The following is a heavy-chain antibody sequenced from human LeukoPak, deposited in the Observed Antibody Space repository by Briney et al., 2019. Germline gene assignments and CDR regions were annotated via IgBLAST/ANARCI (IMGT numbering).Heavy chain of an antibody. J-gene: IGHJ3*02. V-gene: IGHV4-4*02. D-gene: IGHD4-17*01. CDR3: ARGDHDYGDHGAFAFDI. Sequence: SETLSLTCAVSGGSISSSNWWSWVRQPPGKGLEWIGEIYHSGSTNYNPSLKSRVTISVDKSKNQFSLKLSSVTAADTAVYYCARGDHDYGDHGAFAFDIWGQGTMVTVSS. CDR2: IYHSGST. CDR1: GGSISSSNW.